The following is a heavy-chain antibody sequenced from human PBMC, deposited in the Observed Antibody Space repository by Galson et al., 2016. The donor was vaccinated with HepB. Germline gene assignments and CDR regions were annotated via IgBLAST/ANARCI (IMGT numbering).Heavy chain of an antibody. CDR2: MNPHSGKT. V-gene: IGHV1-8*01. D-gene: IGHD2-2*01. Sequence: SVKVSCKASGYTFTTYDISWVRQATGQGLEWMGWMNPHSGKTGYAQKFQGRVTMTRNTSISTVYMELSSLRSEDTAVYYCARRGGFGYCSSSSCTRGWIDPWGQGTLVTVSS. CDR1: GYTFTTYD. J-gene: IGHJ5*02. CDR3: ARRGGFGYCSSSSCTRGWIDP.